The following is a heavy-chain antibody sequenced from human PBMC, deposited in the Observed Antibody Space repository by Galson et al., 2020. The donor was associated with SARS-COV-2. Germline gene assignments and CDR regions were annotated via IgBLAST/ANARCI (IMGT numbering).Heavy chain of an antibody. V-gene: IGHV4-59*01. D-gene: IGHD5-18*01. CDR3: ARTWLSYGYLEDY. CDR1: GVSISSYY. J-gene: IGHJ4*02. Sequence: SETLSLTCTVSGVSISSYYWSWIRQPPGKGLEWIGSIYYSGSPNYNPSLKSRVTMSIDMSKNQFSLKLSSVTAADTAVYYCARTWLSYGYLEDYWAQGTRVTVSS. CDR2: IYYSGSP.